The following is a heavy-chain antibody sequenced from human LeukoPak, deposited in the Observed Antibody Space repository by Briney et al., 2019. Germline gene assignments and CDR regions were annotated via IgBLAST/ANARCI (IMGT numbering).Heavy chain of an antibody. CDR2: INSDGSST. J-gene: IGHJ2*01. V-gene: IGHV3-74*01. CDR1: GFTFSSYW. D-gene: IGHD4-17*01. Sequence: GGSLRLSCAASGFTFSSYWMHWVRQAPGKGLVWVSRINSDGSSTSYADSVKGRFTISRDNAKNTLYLQMNSLRAEDTAVYYCARAVFGTVTTPWYFDLWGRGTLVTVSS. CDR3: ARAVFGTVTTPWYFDL.